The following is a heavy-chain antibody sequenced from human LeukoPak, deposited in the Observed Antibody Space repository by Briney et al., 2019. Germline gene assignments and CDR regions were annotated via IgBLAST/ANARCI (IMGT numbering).Heavy chain of an antibody. V-gene: IGHV1-8*01. CDR3: ARGRPGLASAGIYDF. CDR1: GYTFTSSD. CDR2: MNPNTDKT. Sequence: ASVKVSCKASGYTFTSSDINWVRQATGQGLEWMGWMNPNTDKTGYARNFQGRVTMTKNISISTAYMEVSSLTYEDTAIYYCARGRPGLASAGIYDFWGRGTVITFSS. J-gene: IGHJ4*02. D-gene: IGHD6-13*01.